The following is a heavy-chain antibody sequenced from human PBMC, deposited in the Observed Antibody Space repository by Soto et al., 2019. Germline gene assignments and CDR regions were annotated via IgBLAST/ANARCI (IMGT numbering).Heavy chain of an antibody. CDR2: IYYSGST. CDR1: GGSISSGGYY. V-gene: IGHV4-31*03. CDR3: ARDRRDILTGYSYGMDV. J-gene: IGHJ6*02. Sequence: PSETLSLTYTVSGGSISSGGYYWSWIRQHPGKGLEWIGYIYYSGSTYYNPSLKSRVTISVDTSKNQFSLKLSSVTAADTAVYYCARDRRDILTGYSYGMDVWGQGTTVTVSS. D-gene: IGHD3-9*01.